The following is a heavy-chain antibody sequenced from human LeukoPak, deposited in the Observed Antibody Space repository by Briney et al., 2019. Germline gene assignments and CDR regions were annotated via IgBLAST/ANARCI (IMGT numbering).Heavy chain of an antibody. Sequence: SGPALVKPTQTLTLTCTFSGFSLSTSGMCVGWIRQPPGKALEWLALIYWNDDKRYSPSLKSRLTITKDTSKNQVVLTMTNMDPVDTATYYCAHLARGWLVPYFDYWGQGTLVTVSS. CDR1: GFSLSTSGMC. CDR3: AHLARGWLVPYFDY. CDR2: IYWNDDK. J-gene: IGHJ4*02. V-gene: IGHV2-5*08. D-gene: IGHD6-19*01.